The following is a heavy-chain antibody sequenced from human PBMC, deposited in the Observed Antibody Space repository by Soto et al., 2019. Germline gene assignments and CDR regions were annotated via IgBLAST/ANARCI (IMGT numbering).Heavy chain of an antibody. Sequence: SETLSLTCTVSGASISISSYYWGWIRQPPGKGLEWIGTIYFSGSTYYNPSLKSRVTISLDTSKNQFSLKLSSVTAADTAVYYCARHVDCTSTGCYLNYYYYMDVWGKGTTVTVSS. CDR2: IYFSGST. J-gene: IGHJ6*03. CDR1: GASISISSYY. V-gene: IGHV4-39*01. D-gene: IGHD2-2*01. CDR3: ARHVDCTSTGCYLNYYYYMDV.